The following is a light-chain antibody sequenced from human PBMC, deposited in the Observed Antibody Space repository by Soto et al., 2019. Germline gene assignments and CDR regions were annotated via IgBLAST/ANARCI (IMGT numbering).Light chain of an antibody. CDR2: GAS. Sequence: VLTQAPGTMSMSPRAIPSLSCRASQSVSNHYLAWYQQKPGQAPRLLIYGASNRATGIPDRFSGSGSGTDFTLTISRLEPEDFAVYYCQQYGSSGRFGKGTTGAI. V-gene: IGKV3-20*01. CDR1: QSVSNHY. CDR3: QQYGSSGR. J-gene: IGKJ1*01.